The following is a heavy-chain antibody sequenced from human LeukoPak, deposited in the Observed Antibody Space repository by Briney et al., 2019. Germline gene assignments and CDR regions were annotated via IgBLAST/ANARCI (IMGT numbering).Heavy chain of an antibody. CDR1: GFTFSSYW. CDR2: IKQDGSEK. V-gene: IGHV3-7*05. J-gene: IGHJ4*02. Sequence: GGSLRLSCAASGFTFSSYWMGWVRQAPGKGLERVANIKQDGSEKYYVDSVKGRFTISRDNAKNSLYLQMNGLRAEDTAVYYCARDKSVGATPFDYWGQGTLVTVSS. CDR3: ARDKSVGATPFDY. D-gene: IGHD1-26*01.